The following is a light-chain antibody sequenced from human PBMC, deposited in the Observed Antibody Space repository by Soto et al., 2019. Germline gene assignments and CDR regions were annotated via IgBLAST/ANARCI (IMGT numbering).Light chain of an antibody. J-gene: IGKJ1*01. V-gene: IGKV3-11*01. Sequence: PGERATLSCRASQRVSTYLAWYQQKPGQAPRLLIYDVSKRATGIPARFSGSGSGTDFTLTIGSLEPEDFAVYYCQQRGNWPWTFGQGTKVEIK. CDR3: QQRGNWPWT. CDR1: QRVSTY. CDR2: DVS.